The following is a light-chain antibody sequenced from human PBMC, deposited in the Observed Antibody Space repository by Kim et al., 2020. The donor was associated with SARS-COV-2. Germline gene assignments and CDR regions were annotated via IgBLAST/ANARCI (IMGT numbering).Light chain of an antibody. Sequence: SPGERATLSCRASQTVSSNFLAWYQQKPGQTPRLLIYDTSSRATGIPARCSGSGSGTEFTLTISTLQSEDFAVYYCQQYSNWPLTFGQGTKVDIK. V-gene: IGKV3D-15*01. CDR3: QQYSNWPLT. CDR2: DTS. CDR1: QTVSSN. J-gene: IGKJ1*01.